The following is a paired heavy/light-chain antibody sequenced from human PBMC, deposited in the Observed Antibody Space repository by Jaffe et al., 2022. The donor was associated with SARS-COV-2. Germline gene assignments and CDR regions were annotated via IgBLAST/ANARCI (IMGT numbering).Light chain of an antibody. CDR1: QSVSSSY. Sequence: EIVLTQSPGTLSLSPGERATLSCRASQSVSSSYLAWYQQKPGQAPRLLIYGASSRATGIPDRFSGSGSGTDFTLTISRLEPEDFAVYYCQQYGSSPPEVTFGPGTKVDIK. J-gene: IGKJ3*01. CDR2: GAS. CDR3: QQYGSSPPEVT. V-gene: IGKV3-20*01.
Heavy chain of an antibody. J-gene: IGHJ6*02. V-gene: IGHV3-9*01. CDR1: GFTFDDYA. CDR3: AKEEGGNYDYYYYYGMDV. Sequence: EVQLVESGGGLVQPGRSLRLSCAASGFTFDDYAMHWVRQAPGKGLEWVSGISWNSGSIGYADSVKGRFTISRDNAKNSLYLQMNSLRAEDTALYYCAKEEGGNYDYYYYYGMDVWGQGTTVTVSS. CDR2: ISWNSGSI. D-gene: IGHD1-7*01.